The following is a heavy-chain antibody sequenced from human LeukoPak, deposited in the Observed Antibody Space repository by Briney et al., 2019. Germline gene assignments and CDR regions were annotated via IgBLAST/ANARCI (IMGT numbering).Heavy chain of an antibody. J-gene: IGHJ4*02. CDR1: GASISSGGYY. V-gene: IGHV4-31*03. CDR3: ARDGRLGLDY. Sequence: SETLSLTCNVSGASISSGGYYWSWIRQHPGKGLEWIGYIYYSGSTYYNPSLKSRVTISVDTSKNQFSLKLSSVTAADTAVYYCARDGRLGLDYWGQGTLVTVSS. D-gene: IGHD3-9*01. CDR2: IYYSGST.